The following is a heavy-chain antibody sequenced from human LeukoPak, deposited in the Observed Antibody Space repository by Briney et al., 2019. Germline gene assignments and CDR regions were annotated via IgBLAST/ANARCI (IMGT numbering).Heavy chain of an antibody. CDR1: GFTFSSYS. D-gene: IGHD3-3*01. Sequence: GGSLRLSCAASGFTFSSYSMNWVRQAPGKGLEWVSTISYSSAYIYYADSVKGRFAISRDNAKNSLYLQMNSLRAEDTAVYYCARDNFGSYDFWGQGTRVTVSS. V-gene: IGHV3-21*01. CDR2: ISYSSAYI. J-gene: IGHJ4*02. CDR3: ARDNFGSYDF.